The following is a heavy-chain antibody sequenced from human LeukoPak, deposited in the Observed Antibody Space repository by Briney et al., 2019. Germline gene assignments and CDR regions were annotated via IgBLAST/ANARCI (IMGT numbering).Heavy chain of an antibody. CDR1: GGTFSSYA. Sequence: GAAVKVYCKASGGTFSSYAISWVRQAPGQGLEWMGGIIPIFGTANYAQKFQGRVTITADESTSTAYMELSSLRSEDTAVYYCAREGYSYGPAPYYYGMDVWGQGTTVTVSS. D-gene: IGHD5-18*01. CDR3: AREGYSYGPAPYYYGMDV. V-gene: IGHV1-69*13. J-gene: IGHJ6*02. CDR2: IIPIFGTA.